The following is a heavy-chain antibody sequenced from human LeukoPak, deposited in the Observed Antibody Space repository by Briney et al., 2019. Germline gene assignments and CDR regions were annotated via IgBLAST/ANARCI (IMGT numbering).Heavy chain of an antibody. CDR3: ARGNKYSSSWYVDYYYYMDV. Sequence: ASVKVSCKASGYTFTGYYMHWVRQAPGQGLEWMGWMNPNSGNTGYAQKFQGRVTITRNTSISTAYMELSSLRSEDTAVYYCARGNKYSSSWYVDYYYYMDVWGKGTTVTVSS. V-gene: IGHV1-8*03. CDR1: GYTFTGYY. CDR2: MNPNSGNT. J-gene: IGHJ6*03. D-gene: IGHD6-13*01.